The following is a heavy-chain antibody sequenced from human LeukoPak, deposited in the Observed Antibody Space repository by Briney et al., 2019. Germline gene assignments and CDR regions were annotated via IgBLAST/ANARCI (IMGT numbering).Heavy chain of an antibody. D-gene: IGHD5-18*01. CDR3: AKEKYRGYSYGSGDY. CDR1: GFTFSSYG. CDR2: ISFDGRNK. J-gene: IGHJ4*02. V-gene: IGHV3-30*18. Sequence: GRSLRLSCAVSGFTFSSYGMHWVRQAPGKGLEGVAVISFDGRNKYFADSVRGRFTISRDNSKNTLYLQMNSLRAEDTAVYHCAKEKYRGYSYGSGDYWGQGTLVTVSS.